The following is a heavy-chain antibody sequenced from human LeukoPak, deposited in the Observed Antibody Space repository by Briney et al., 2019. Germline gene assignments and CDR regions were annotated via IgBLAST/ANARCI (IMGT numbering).Heavy chain of an antibody. V-gene: IGHV4-38-2*02. D-gene: IGHD3-10*01. CDR3: ARHVGFITMVRGVINNNWFDP. Sequence: SSETLSLTRTVSGYSISNAYYWGWIRQPPGKGLEWIGSIYYSGSPYYNPSLKSRVTISVDTSKKQFSLKLSSVTAADTAVYYCARHVGFITMVRGVINNNWFDPWGQGTLVTVSS. J-gene: IGHJ5*02. CDR1: GYSISNAYY. CDR2: IYYSGSP.